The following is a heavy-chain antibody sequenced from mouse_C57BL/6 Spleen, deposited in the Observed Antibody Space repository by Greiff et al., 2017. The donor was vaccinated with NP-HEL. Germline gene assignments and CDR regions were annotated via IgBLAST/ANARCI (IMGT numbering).Heavy chain of an antibody. D-gene: IGHD2-2*01. CDR3: ATGGVGYDEAY. Sequence: EVQLQQSVAELVRPGASVKLSCTASGFNFKNTYMHWVKQRPEQGLEWIGRIDPANGNTKYAPTFQGKATITVDKSSNTAYLQLSSLTSEDTAIYYCATGGVGYDEAYWGQGTPVTVSA. CDR2: IDPANGNT. J-gene: IGHJ3*01. CDR1: GFNFKNTY. V-gene: IGHV14-3*01.